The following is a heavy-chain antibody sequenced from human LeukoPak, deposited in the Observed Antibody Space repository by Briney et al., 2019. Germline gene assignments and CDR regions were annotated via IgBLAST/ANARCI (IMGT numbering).Heavy chain of an antibody. CDR2: INHSGST. J-gene: IGHJ3*02. CDR3: ARDGVVVTATSAFDI. CDR1: GGSFSGYY. Sequence: PSETLSLTCAVYGGSFSGYYWSWTRQPPGKGLEWIGEINHSGSTNYNPSLKSRVTISVDTSKNQFSLKLSSVTAADTAVYYCARDGVVVTATSAFDIWGQGTMVTVSS. D-gene: IGHD2-21*02. V-gene: IGHV4-34*01.